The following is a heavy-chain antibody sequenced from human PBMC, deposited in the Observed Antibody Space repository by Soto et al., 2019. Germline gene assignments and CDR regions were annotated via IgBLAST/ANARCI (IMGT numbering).Heavy chain of an antibody. J-gene: IGHJ4*02. CDR1: GGSITSHHYY. Sequence: QLQVQESGPGQVKPSQTLSLTCTVSGGSITSHHYYWGWIRQPPGKGLEWIGSIYSGGNTYYNPSLRCRLTIFVDTAKNLISLKLNSVTAADSAIYYCGSGPSTTWIDNWGLGTQVSVSS. V-gene: IGHV4-39*01. CDR3: GSGPSTTWIDN. CDR2: IYSGGNT. D-gene: IGHD2-2*01.